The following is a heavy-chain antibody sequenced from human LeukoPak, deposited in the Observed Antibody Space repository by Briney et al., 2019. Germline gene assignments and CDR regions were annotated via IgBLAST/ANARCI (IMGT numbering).Heavy chain of an antibody. D-gene: IGHD3-10*01. V-gene: IGHV4-30-2*01. Sequence: PSETLSLTCTVSGGSISSGGYYWSWIRQPPGKGLEWIGYIYHSGSTYYNPSLKSRVTISVDRSKNQFSLKLSSVTAADTAVYYCASTTMVRRVNAENLYFDYWGQGTLVTVSS. J-gene: IGHJ4*02. CDR2: IYHSGST. CDR3: ASTTMVRRVNAENLYFDY. CDR1: GGSISSGGYY.